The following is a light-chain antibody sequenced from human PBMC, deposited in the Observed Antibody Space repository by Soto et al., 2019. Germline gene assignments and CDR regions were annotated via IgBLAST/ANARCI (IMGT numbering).Light chain of an antibody. V-gene: IGKV1-39*01. J-gene: IGKJ4*01. Sequence: DIQMTQSPSAMSASVGDRVTXXCRASQGISSYLAWYQQKPGKAPKIXIYSAFTLQSGVPSRFSGSGSGTDFTLTISSLQPEDFATYYCQQSYSTPLTFGGGTKVDIK. CDR3: QQSYSTPLT. CDR1: QGISSY. CDR2: SAF.